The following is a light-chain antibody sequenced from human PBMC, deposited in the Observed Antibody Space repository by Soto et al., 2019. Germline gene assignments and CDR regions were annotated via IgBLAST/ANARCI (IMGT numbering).Light chain of an antibody. CDR1: QSISTY. CDR2: AAS. Sequence: DSQMTQSPSSLSASVGDRFTMTCRASQSISTYLHWYQQKPGKAPNLLIDAASTLQSGVPSRFSGSRSGTDFTLTISSLQPEDFATYFCQHGYSTPLTFGGGTKVDIK. V-gene: IGKV1-39*01. CDR3: QHGYSTPLT. J-gene: IGKJ4*01.